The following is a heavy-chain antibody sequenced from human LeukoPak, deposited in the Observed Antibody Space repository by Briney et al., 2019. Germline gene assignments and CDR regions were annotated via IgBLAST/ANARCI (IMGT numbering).Heavy chain of an antibody. Sequence: AASVKVSCKASGYTFTSYGISWVRQAPGQGLEWMGWISAYNGNTNYAQKLQGRVTMTTDTSTSTAYMELRSLRSDDTAVYYCAREKTGDYYDSSYYMDVWGKGTTVTVSS. D-gene: IGHD3-22*01. V-gene: IGHV1-18*01. CDR3: AREKTGDYYDSSYYMDV. CDR1: GYTFTSYG. J-gene: IGHJ6*03. CDR2: ISAYNGNT.